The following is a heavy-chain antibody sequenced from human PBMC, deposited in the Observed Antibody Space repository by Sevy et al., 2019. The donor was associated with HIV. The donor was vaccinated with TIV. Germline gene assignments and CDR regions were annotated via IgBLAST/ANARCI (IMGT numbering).Heavy chain of an antibody. CDR3: ARSPPIVVVPGAPSWFDP. D-gene: IGHD2-2*01. CDR2: INHSGST. V-gene: IGHV4-34*01. CDR1: GGSFSGYY. J-gene: IGHJ5*02. Sequence: SETLSLTCAVHGGSFSGYYWNWIRQPPGKGLEWIGEINHSGSTNYNPPLKSRVTISVDTSKNQFSLKLSSVTAADTAVYYGARSPPIVVVPGAPSWFDPWGQGTLVTVSS.